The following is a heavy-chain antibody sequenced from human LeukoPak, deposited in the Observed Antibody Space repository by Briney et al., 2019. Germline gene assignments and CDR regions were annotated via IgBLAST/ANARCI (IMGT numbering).Heavy chain of an antibody. CDR1: GLTFSSYS. CDR3: ARSFLSIAAAATDY. V-gene: IGHV3-21*01. J-gene: IGHJ4*02. D-gene: IGHD6-13*01. CDR2: ISSSSSSYI. Sequence: PGGSLRLSCAASGLTFSSYSMNWVRQAPGKGLEWVSSISSSSSSYIYYADSVKGRFTISRDNAKNSLYLQMNSLRAEDTAVYYCARSFLSIAAAATDYWGQGTLVTVSS.